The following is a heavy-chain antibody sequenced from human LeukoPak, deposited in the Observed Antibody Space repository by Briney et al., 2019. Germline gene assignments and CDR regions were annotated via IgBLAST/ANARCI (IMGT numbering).Heavy chain of an antibody. CDR3: ARLSSGWYSNFDY. CDR2: IYPLDSHT. Sequence: PGESLKISFKGSGXSFTSYRIGWVRQMPGKGLEWMGIIYPLDSHTRYSPSFQGQVTISADKSISTAYLQWSSLKASDTAMYYCARLSSGWYSNFDYWGQGTLVTVSS. D-gene: IGHD6-19*01. CDR1: GXSFTSYR. V-gene: IGHV5-51*01. J-gene: IGHJ4*02.